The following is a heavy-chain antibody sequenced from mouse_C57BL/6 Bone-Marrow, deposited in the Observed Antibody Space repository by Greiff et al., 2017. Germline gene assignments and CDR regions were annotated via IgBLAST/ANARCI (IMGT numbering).Heavy chain of an antibody. CDR1: GYAFSSYW. Sequence: QVQLQQSGAELVKPGASVKISCKASGYAFSSYWMNWVKQRPGKGLEWIGQIYPGDGDTNYNGKFKGKATLTADKSSSTAYMQLSSLTSEDSAVYFCARQYYGSSYPPWYCDVWGTGTTVTGSS. CDR2: IYPGDGDT. V-gene: IGHV1-80*01. D-gene: IGHD1-1*01. CDR3: ARQYYGSSYPPWYCDV. J-gene: IGHJ1*03.